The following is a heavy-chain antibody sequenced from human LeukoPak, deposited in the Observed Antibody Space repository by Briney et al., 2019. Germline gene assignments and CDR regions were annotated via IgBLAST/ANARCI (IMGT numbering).Heavy chain of an antibody. V-gene: IGHV1-2*02. D-gene: IGHD4-23*01. CDR3: ARGHDYGGNWILLFDY. CDR2: VNPNNGAT. CDR1: GYRFTDYY. J-gene: IGHJ4*02. Sequence: ASVKVSCKASGYRFTDYYMHWVRQAPGQGLEWMGWVNPNNGATNYAQKFQGRVTMTRGTSISTVYMELSRLRSDDTAVYYCARGHDYGGNWILLFDYWGQGTLVTVSS.